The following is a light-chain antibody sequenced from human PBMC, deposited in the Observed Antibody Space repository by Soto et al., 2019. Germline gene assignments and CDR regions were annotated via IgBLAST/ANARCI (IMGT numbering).Light chain of an antibody. CDR3: QVWDSSSHHVV. V-gene: IGLV3-21*04. CDR1: NMGSKS. CDR2: HDS. Sequence: LTQPPSVSVAPGKTARITCGGNNMGSKSVHWYQQKPGQAPVLVTYHDSVRPSGIPERFSGSNSGNTATLTITSVEAGDEADYYCQVWDSSSHHVVFGGGTKLTVL. J-gene: IGLJ2*01.